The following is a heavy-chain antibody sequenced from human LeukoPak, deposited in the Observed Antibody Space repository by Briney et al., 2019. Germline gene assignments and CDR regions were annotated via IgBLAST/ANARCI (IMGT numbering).Heavy chain of an antibody. J-gene: IGHJ4*02. CDR3: AGFVDTAMVRDSRNFDY. CDR2: IYYSGST. CDR1: GGSMNNYY. V-gene: IGHV4-59*01. D-gene: IGHD5-18*01. Sequence: SETLSLTCTVSGGSMNNYYWTWIWQPPGKGLEWIGYIYYSGSTNYNPSFKSRVTISVDTSKNQFSLKLSSVTAADTAVYYCAGFVDTAMVRDSRNFDYWGQGTLVTVSS.